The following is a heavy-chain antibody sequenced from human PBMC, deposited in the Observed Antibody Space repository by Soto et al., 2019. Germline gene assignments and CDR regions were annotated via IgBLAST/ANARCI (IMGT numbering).Heavy chain of an antibody. CDR3: AKDRAGLVPGAYMDV. V-gene: IGHV3-9*01. CDR1: GFTFDDYA. J-gene: IGHJ6*03. D-gene: IGHD6-19*01. CDR2: ISWKSGSI. Sequence: EVQLVESGGGLVQPGRSLRLSCAASGFTFDDYAMHWVRLALGKGMEWVSGISWKSGSIGYADSVKGRFTISRDNAKNSLFLQMNSLRAEDTALYYCAKDRAGLVPGAYMDVWGKGTTVTVSS.